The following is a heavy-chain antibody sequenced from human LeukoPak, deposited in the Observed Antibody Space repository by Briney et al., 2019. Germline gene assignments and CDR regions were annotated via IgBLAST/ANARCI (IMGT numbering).Heavy chain of an antibody. J-gene: IGHJ6*03. Sequence: SSETLSLTCTVSGGSISSSSYYWGWIRQPPGKGLEWIGSIYYSGSTYYNLSLKSRVTISVDTSKNQFSLKLSSVTAADTAVYYCARTEESGYNYGYFGYYYYMDVWGKGTTVTVSS. D-gene: IGHD5-18*01. CDR1: GGSISSSSYY. V-gene: IGHV4-39*07. CDR2: IYYSGST. CDR3: ARTEESGYNYGYFGYYYYMDV.